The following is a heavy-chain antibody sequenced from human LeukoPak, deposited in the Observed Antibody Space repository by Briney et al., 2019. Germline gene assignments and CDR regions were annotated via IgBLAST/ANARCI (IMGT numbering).Heavy chain of an antibody. J-gene: IGHJ4*02. D-gene: IGHD1-26*01. CDR2: IYSGGST. V-gene: IGHV3-53*01. Sequence: PGGSLRLSCAASGFALSSHWMTWVRQVPGKGLEWVSVIYSGGSTYYADSVKGRFTISRDNSKNTLYLQMNSLRAEDTAVYYCARGGGELPFDYWGQGTLVTVSS. CDR3: ARGGGELPFDY. CDR1: GFALSSHW.